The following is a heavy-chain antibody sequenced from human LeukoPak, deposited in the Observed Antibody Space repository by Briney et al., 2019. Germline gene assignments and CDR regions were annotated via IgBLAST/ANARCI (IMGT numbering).Heavy chain of an antibody. CDR3: ARSPHILTGENFDY. D-gene: IGHD3-9*01. CDR2: IKPNSGGT. CDR1: GYSFADYY. V-gene: IGHV1-2*02. J-gene: IGHJ4*02. Sequence: GASVKVSCKASGYSFADYYMHWVRQAPGQGLEWMGWIKPNSGGTRSAQKFQARVTMTRDTSIITAYMELSRLRSADTAVYYCARSPHILTGENFDYWGQGTLVTVSS.